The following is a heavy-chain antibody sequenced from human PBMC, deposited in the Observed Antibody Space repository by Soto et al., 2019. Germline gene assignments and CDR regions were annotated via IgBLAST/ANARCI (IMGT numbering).Heavy chain of an antibody. CDR3: ARDKLGLRGQLGVGFDY. J-gene: IGHJ4*02. CDR1: GFTVRSNY. D-gene: IGHD6-6*01. V-gene: IGHV3-33*08. Sequence: GGSLRLSCAASGFTVRSNYMSCVRQAPGKGLEWVAVIWYDGSNKYYADSVKGRFTISRDNSKNTLYLQMNSLRAEDTAVYYCARDKLGLRGQLGVGFDYWGQGTLVTVSS. CDR2: IWYDGSNK.